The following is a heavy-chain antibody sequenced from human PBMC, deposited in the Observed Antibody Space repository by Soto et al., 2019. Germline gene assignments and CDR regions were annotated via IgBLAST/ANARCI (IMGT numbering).Heavy chain of an antibody. Sequence: ASVKVSCKASGYTFTSYDINWVRQATGQGLEWMGWMNPNSGNTGYAQKFQGRVTMTRNTSISTAYMELSSLRSEDTAVYYCARGGLWFGELLYRYYFDYWGQGTLVTVSS. CDR2: MNPNSGNT. D-gene: IGHD3-10*01. V-gene: IGHV1-8*01. CDR1: GYTFTSYD. J-gene: IGHJ4*02. CDR3: ARGGLWFGELLYRYYFDY.